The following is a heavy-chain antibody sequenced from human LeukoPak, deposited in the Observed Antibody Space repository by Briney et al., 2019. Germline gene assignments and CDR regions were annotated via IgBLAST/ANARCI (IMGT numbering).Heavy chain of an antibody. V-gene: IGHV3-64*01. CDR2: ISSNGGST. D-gene: IGHD4-17*01. CDR3: ARDIDNGDYVVY. Sequence: GGSLRLSCAASGFTFSSYAMHWVRQAPGKGLEYVSAISSNGGSTYYANSVKGRFTISRDNSKNTLYLQMNSLRAEDTAVYYCARDIDNGDYVVYWGQGTLVTVSS. CDR1: GFTFSSYA. J-gene: IGHJ4*02.